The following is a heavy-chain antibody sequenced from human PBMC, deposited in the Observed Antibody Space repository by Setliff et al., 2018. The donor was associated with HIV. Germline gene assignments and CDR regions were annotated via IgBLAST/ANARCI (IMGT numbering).Heavy chain of an antibody. J-gene: IGHJ6*02. Sequence: SVKVSCKASGGTFSSYAVSWVRQAPGQGLEWMGAIIRVFETANYAQKFQGRVTITADESTSTAYMELSSLRSEDTAVYYCARVFSSYGMDVWGRGTTVTVSS. V-gene: IGHV1-69*13. CDR2: IIRVFETA. D-gene: IGHD3-3*01. CDR3: ARVFSSYGMDV. CDR1: GGTFSSYA.